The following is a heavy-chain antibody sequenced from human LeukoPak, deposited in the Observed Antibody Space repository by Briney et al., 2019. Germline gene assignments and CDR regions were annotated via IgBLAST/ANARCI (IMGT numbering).Heavy chain of an antibody. CDR2: ISSRSTTI. V-gene: IGHV3-48*04. CDR3: ASSSMTQAPDY. J-gene: IGHJ4*02. D-gene: IGHD2-21*02. Sequence: GGSLRLSCAASGFTFNTSSMNWVRQAPGKGLEWVSYISSRSTTIYYADSVKGRFTISRDNAKNSLYLQMDSLRAEDTAVYYCASSSMTQAPDYWDQGTLVIVSS. CDR1: GFTFNTSS.